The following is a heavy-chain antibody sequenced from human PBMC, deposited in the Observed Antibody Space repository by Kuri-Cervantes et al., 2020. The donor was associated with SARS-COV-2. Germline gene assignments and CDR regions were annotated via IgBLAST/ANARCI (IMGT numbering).Heavy chain of an antibody. CDR3: ARDVLFGYNWFDP. J-gene: IGHJ5*02. CDR1: GGSFSGYY. CDR2: INHSGST. D-gene: IGHD2-21*01. V-gene: IGHV4-34*01. Sequence: GSLRLSCAVYGGSFSGYYWSWIRQPPGKGLEWIGEINHSGSTNYNPSLKSRVTISVDTSKNQFSLKLSSVTAADTAVYYCARDVLFGYNWFDPWGQGTLVTVPS.